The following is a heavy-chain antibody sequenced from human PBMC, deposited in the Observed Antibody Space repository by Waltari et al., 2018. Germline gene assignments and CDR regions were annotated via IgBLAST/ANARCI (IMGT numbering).Heavy chain of an antibody. CDR3: ARGSVADP. CDR1: GFTFSDFY. Sequence: QAQLVESGGGLVRPGGSLRLSCTASGFTFSDFYMSWIRQAPGKGLEWISYISSSGDTIYYADSVKGRFTVSRDNADNSLILQMNSLRVNDTAVYYCARGSVADPWGQGTLVTVSS. D-gene: IGHD6-19*01. J-gene: IGHJ5*02. V-gene: IGHV3-11*04. CDR2: ISSSGDTI.